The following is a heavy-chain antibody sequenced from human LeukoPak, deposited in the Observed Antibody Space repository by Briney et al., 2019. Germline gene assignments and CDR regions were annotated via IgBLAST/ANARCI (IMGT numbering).Heavy chain of an antibody. CDR3: ARRYCTSSSCYWDH. CDR1: GFTFSSYW. J-gene: IGHJ4*02. CDR2: IKQDGSEK. V-gene: IGHV3-7*03. D-gene: IGHD2-2*01. Sequence: PGGSLRLSCAASGFTFSSYWMNWVRQAPGKGLEWVANIKQDGSEKYYVDSVKGRFTISRDNAKNSLYLQMNSLRAGDTAIYYCARRYCTSSSCYWDHWGQGTLVTVSS.